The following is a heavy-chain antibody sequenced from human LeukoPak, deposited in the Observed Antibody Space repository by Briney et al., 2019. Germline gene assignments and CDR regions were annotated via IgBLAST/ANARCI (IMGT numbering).Heavy chain of an antibody. V-gene: IGHV3-30-3*01. CDR2: ISYDGSNK. D-gene: IGHD3-9*01. CDR3: ATDYDIAY. CDR1: GFTFSSSA. Sequence: GGSLRLSCAASGFTFSSSAMSWVRQAPGKGLEWVAVISYDGSNKYYADSVKGRFTISRDNSKNTLYLQMNSLRAEDTAVYYCATDYDIAYWGQGTLVTVSS. J-gene: IGHJ4*02.